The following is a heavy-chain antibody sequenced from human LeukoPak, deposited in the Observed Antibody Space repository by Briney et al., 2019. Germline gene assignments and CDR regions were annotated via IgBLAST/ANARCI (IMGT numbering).Heavy chain of an antibody. CDR3: ARPYYYDSRIDP. Sequence: SQTLSLTCTVSGGSISSGDYYWSWIRQPPGKGLEWIAYMYYSGSTYYNPSLKSRVTMSADTSKNQLSLKLSSVTAADTAVYYCARPYYYDSRIDPRGQGILVTVSS. CDR2: MYYSGST. CDR1: GGSISSGDYY. J-gene: IGHJ5*02. V-gene: IGHV4-30-4*01. D-gene: IGHD3-22*01.